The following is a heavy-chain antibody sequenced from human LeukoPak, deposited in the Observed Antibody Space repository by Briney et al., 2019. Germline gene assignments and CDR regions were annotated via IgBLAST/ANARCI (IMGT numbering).Heavy chain of an antibody. D-gene: IGHD6-13*01. CDR1: GGSISSYY. J-gene: IGHJ5*02. Sequence: PSETLSLTCTVSGGSISSYYWSWIRQPPGKGLEWIGYIYYSGSTNYNPSLKSRVTISVDTSKNQFSLELSSVTAADTAVYYCARVVAAADKGWFDPWGQGTLVTVSS. CDR2: IYYSGST. CDR3: ARVVAAADKGWFDP. V-gene: IGHV4-59*01.